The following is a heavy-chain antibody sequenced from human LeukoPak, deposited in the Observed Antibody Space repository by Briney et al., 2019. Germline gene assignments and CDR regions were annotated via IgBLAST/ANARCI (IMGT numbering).Heavy chain of an antibody. CDR2: IIPILGIA. Sequence: ASVKVSCKASGGTFSSYAISWVRQAPGQGLEWMGRIIPILGIANYAQKFQGRVTITADKSTSTAYMELSSLRSEDTAVYYCAREDFTVPHFDYWGQGTLVTVSS. CDR1: GGTFSSYA. D-gene: IGHD4-17*01. V-gene: IGHV1-69*04. CDR3: AREDFTVPHFDY. J-gene: IGHJ4*02.